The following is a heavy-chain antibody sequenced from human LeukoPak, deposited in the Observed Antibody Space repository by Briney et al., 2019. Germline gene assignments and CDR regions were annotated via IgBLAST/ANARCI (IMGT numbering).Heavy chain of an antibody. V-gene: IGHV3-7*05. CDR3: ARDTVTTFRFRDYYHYGMDV. Sequence: GGSLRLSCAASGFTFSSYWMTWVRQAPGQGLEWVANINQDGSDKYYVDSVKGRFTISRDNAKNSLYLQVNSLRAEDTAVYYCARDTVTTFRFRDYYHYGMDVWGQGTTVTVSS. CDR2: INQDGSDK. D-gene: IGHD4-17*01. CDR1: GFTFSSYW. J-gene: IGHJ6*02.